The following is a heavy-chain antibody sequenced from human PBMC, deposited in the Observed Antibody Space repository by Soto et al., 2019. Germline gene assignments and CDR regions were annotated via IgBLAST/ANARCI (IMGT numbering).Heavy chain of an antibody. Sequence: QVQLVQSGAEVKKPGASVKVSCKASGYTFTSYYMPWVRQAPGQGLEWMGIINPSGGSTSYAQKFQGRVTMTRDTTTSTVYMELSSLRSDDTAVYYCARDLVLEYSSSLDYWGQGTLVTVSS. CDR2: INPSGGST. CDR1: GYTFTSYY. D-gene: IGHD6-6*01. CDR3: ARDLVLEYSSSLDY. V-gene: IGHV1-46*01. J-gene: IGHJ4*02.